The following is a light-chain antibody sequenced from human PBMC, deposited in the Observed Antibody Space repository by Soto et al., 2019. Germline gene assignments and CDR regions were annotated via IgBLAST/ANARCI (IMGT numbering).Light chain of an antibody. CDR3: QQYNKWPPLT. CDR1: QSISSN. CDR2: AAS. J-gene: IGKJ4*01. V-gene: IGKV3-15*01. Sequence: EIVMTQSPATLSVSPGERATLSCRASQSISSNLAWYQQKPGQAPRLLISAASTRATGIPARFSGSGSGTDFTLTISSLQSEDSAIYYCQQYNKWPPLTFGGGTKVEIK.